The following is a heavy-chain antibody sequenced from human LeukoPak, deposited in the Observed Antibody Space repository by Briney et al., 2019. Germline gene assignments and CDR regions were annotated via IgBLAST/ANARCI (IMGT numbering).Heavy chain of an antibody. J-gene: IGHJ4*02. CDR1: GFTFSSYA. CDR3: AKPSGSGVDY. Sequence: GGSLRLSCAASGFTFSSYAMNWVRQAPGKGLEWVAFIRSDGYHTYYADSVKGRFTITRDNSKNTLYLQMNSLRLEDMALYYCAKPSGSGVDYWGRGTRVTVSS. D-gene: IGHD1-26*01. V-gene: IGHV3-30*02. CDR2: IRSDGYHT.